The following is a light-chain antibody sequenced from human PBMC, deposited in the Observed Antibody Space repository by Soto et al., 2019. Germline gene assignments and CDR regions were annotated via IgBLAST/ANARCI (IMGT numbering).Light chain of an antibody. J-gene: IGKJ4*01. V-gene: IGKV3-20*01. CDR1: QSVSSTY. CDR2: GAS. CDR3: QQYGRPPTT. Sequence: EIVLTQSPGTLSLSPGERATLSCRASQSVSSTYLAWYQQKPGQAPSLLIYGASRRATGIPDRFSGSGSGKDFTLTISRREPEDFEVYYCQQYGRPPTTFGGGTKVEIK.